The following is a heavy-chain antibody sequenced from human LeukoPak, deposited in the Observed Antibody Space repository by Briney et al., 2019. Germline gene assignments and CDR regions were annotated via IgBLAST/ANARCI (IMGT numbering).Heavy chain of an antibody. CDR2: ISYDGSNK. V-gene: IGHV3-30-3*01. CDR1: GFTFSSYA. J-gene: IGHJ3*02. D-gene: IGHD1-26*01. CDR3: ARDLGAASAFDI. Sequence: GGSLRLSCTASGFTFSSYAMHWVRQAPGKGLEWVAVISYDGSNKYYADSVKGRFTISRDNSKNTLYLHMNSLRAEDTAVYYCARDLGAASAFDIWGQGTMVTVSS.